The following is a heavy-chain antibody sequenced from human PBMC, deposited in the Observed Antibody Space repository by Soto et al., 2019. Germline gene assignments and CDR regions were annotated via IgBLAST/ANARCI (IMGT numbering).Heavy chain of an antibody. CDR1: GGSISSGDYY. CDR3: ARHRGPMVRGVISNWFDP. Sequence: PSETLSLTCTVSGGSISSGDYYWSWIRQPPGKGLEWIGYVLYTGSAYYYNPSLKSRVTISVDTSKNQFSLKLSSVTAADTAVYYCARHRGPMVRGVISNWFDPWGQGTLVTVSS. J-gene: IGHJ5*02. V-gene: IGHV4-30-4*01. CDR2: VLYTGSAY. D-gene: IGHD3-10*01.